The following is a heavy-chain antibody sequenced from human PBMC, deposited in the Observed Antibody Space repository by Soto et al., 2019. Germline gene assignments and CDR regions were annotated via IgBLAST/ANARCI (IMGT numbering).Heavy chain of an antibody. J-gene: IGHJ4*02. CDR1: GGTFRSYA. CDR2: IIPIFGTA. Sequence: QVQLVQSGAEVKKPGSSVKVSCRTSGGTFRSYAIRWVRQAPGQGLERMGGIIPIFGTANYAQKFQGRVTITADESTSTAYMELSSLRSEDTAVYYCARVRVRFLEWLGSEGWGQGTLVTVSS. D-gene: IGHD3-3*01. CDR3: ARVRVRFLEWLGSEG. V-gene: IGHV1-69*13.